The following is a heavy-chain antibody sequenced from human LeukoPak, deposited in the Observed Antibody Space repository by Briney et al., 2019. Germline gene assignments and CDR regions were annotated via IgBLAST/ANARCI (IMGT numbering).Heavy chain of an antibody. CDR2: ISGSSSYI. D-gene: IGHD5/OR15-5a*01. Sequence: GGSLRLSCAAAGFAFSNYTMNWVRQAPGKGLEWVSSISGSSSYIYYTDSVKGRFTISRDNARSSLYLQMSSPRAEDTAIYYCCVYKAANWFDPWGQGTLVTVSS. V-gene: IGHV3-21*01. CDR3: CVYKAANWFDP. J-gene: IGHJ5*02. CDR1: GFAFSNYT.